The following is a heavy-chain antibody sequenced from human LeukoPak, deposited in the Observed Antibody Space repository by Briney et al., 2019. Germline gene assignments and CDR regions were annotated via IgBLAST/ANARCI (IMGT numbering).Heavy chain of an antibody. V-gene: IGHV3-11*04. CDR1: GFTFSSYA. J-gene: IGHJ4*02. D-gene: IGHD3-10*01. CDR3: ARVKGGRSSSSYGHRTCFDY. CDR2: ISSSGSTI. Sequence: PGGSLRLSCAASGFTFSSYAMSWIRQAPGKGLEWVSYISSSGSTIYYADSVKGRFTISRDNAKNSLYLQMNSLRAEDTAVYYCARVKGGRSSSSYGHRTCFDYWGQGTLATVSS.